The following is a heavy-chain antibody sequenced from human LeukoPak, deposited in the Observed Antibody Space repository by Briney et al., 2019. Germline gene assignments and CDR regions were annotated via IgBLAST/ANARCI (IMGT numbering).Heavy chain of an antibody. CDR2: ISPASKTI. Sequence: GGSLRLSCAASVITFSDDSMNWVRQAPGSGLEWVAYISPASKTIKYAASVKGRFIISRDNAKNSLYLQMNSLRAEDTAVYYCARDPLGSGSYYNVYFDYWGQGTLVTVSS. D-gene: IGHD3-10*01. CDR3: ARDPLGSGSYYNVYFDY. CDR1: VITFSDDS. J-gene: IGHJ4*02. V-gene: IGHV3-48*04.